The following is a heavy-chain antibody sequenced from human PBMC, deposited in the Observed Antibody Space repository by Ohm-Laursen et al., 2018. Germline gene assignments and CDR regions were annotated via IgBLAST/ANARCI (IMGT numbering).Heavy chain of an antibody. CDR3: ARVPLPVDTALVPDY. CDR2: IGTDYRR. Sequence: SLRLSCAASGVTFSNYGMNWVRQAPGKGLEWVSGIGTDYRRYYADSVKGRFTISRDNAKNSLYLQMNSLRAEDTAVYYCARVPLPVDTALVPDYWGQGTLVTVSS. D-gene: IGHD5-18*01. CDR1: GVTFSNYG. V-gene: IGHV3-21*04. J-gene: IGHJ4*02.